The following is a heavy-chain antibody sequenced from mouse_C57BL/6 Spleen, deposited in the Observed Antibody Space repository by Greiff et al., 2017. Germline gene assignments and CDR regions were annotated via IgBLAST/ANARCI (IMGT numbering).Heavy chain of an antibody. V-gene: IGHV5-4*01. CDR1: GFTFSSYA. CDR2: ISDGGSYT. CDR3: ARDQRSSGYGIFAY. Sequence: EVKLMESGGGLVKPGGSLKLSCAASGFTFSSYAMSWVRQTPEKRLEWVATISDGGSYTYYPDNVKGRFTISRDNAKNNLYLQMSHLKSEDTAMYYCARDQRSSGYGIFAYWGQGTLVTVSA. J-gene: IGHJ3*01. D-gene: IGHD3-2*02.